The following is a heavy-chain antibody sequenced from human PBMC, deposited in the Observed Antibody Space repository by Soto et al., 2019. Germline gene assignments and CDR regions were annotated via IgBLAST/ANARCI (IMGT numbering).Heavy chain of an antibody. CDR1: GGSISSSSYY. Sequence: SETLSLTCTVSGGSISSSSYYWGWIRQPPGKGLEWIGSIYYSGSTYYNPSLKSRVTISVDTSKNQFSLKLSSVTAADTAVYYCARHKSRGLILTAINFDYWGQGTLVTVSS. CDR3: ARHKSRGLILTAINFDY. V-gene: IGHV4-39*01. D-gene: IGHD3-9*01. J-gene: IGHJ4*02. CDR2: IYYSGST.